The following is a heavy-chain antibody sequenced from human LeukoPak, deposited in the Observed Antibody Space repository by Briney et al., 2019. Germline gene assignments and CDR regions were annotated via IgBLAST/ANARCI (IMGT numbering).Heavy chain of an antibody. Sequence: PSETLSLTCTVWGYSMRSCHWRWPRQPPGKGLEWIGYIYYSGSTNYNPSLKSRVTISVDTSENQFSLKLSSVTAAVTTESYCARHRGAAAGYDWFDPWGQGTLVTVSS. CDR3: ARHRGAAAGYDWFDP. CDR2: IYYSGST. V-gene: IGHV4-59*08. CDR1: GYSMRSCH. D-gene: IGHD6-13*01. J-gene: IGHJ5*02.